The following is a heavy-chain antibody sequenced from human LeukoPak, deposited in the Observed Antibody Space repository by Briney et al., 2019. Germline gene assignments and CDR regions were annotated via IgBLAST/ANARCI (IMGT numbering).Heavy chain of an antibody. CDR2: IYHSGST. Sequence: SETLSLTCTVSGGSISSGDYYWSWVRQPPGKGLEWIGEIYHSGSTNYNPSLKSRVTISVDKSKNQFSLKVSSVTAADTAVYYCARNVDTAMVTAYWGQGTLVTVSS. CDR3: ARNVDTAMVTAY. D-gene: IGHD5-18*01. J-gene: IGHJ4*02. CDR1: GGSISSGDYY. V-gene: IGHV4-4*02.